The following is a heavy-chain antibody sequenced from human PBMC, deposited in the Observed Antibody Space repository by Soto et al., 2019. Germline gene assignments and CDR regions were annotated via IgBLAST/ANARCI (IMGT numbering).Heavy chain of an antibody. V-gene: IGHV4-61*03. CDR3: ARGPRRYFDL. Sequence: QVQLQESGPGLVKPSETLSLTCTVSGGSVSSGNYYWSWIRQPPGKGLEWIGYIFYSVGSTNYNPSLKNRVTISIDTSKNHLSLKLSSVTAADTAVYYCARGPRRYFDLWGRGTLFTVSS. J-gene: IGHJ2*01. CDR2: IFYSVGST. CDR1: GGSVSSGNYY.